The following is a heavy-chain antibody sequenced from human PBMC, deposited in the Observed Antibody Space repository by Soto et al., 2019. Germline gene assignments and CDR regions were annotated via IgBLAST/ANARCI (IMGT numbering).Heavy chain of an antibody. J-gene: IGHJ4*02. CDR3: ARGIFLARGGYYLDF. Sequence: QLQLQESGPGLVKPSETLSLSCSVSGDSIRNRNYYWAWIRQPPGKGLEWIVSRYDDASTFYNPSLKRRVTISIDTSKKQLSLKVTSVTAADTAVYYCARGIFLARGGYYLDFWGQGTLVTVSS. CDR2: RYDDAST. V-gene: IGHV4-39*01. CDR1: GDSIRNRNYY. D-gene: IGHD3-22*01.